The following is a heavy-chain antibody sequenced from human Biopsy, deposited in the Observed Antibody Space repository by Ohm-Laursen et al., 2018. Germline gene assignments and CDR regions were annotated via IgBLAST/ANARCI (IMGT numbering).Heavy chain of an antibody. CDR3: AADINVWNVNY. Sequence: ASVKVSCKVSGYTLTELSMQWVRQAPGKGLEWMGGFAPENGKTVYAQNFQARVSMTEDTSTDTAYMELRSLRSEDTAVYYCAADINVWNVNYWGQGTQVTVSS. J-gene: IGHJ4*02. D-gene: IGHD1-1*01. V-gene: IGHV1-24*01. CDR1: GYTLTELS. CDR2: FAPENGKT.